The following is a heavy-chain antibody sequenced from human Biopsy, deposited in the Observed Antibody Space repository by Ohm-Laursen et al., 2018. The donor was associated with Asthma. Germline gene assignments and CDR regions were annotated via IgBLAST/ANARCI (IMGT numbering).Heavy chain of an antibody. V-gene: IGHV4-4*02. J-gene: IGHJ6*02. Sequence: SETLSLTCAVSGDSISSTNWWSWVRQPPGKGLEWIGETNERGVTNNNPSLKSRVIISIDTYWNRVSLKLTSVTAADTAVYYCARGPELDVWGQGTTVTVSS. CDR2: TNERGVT. CDR3: ARGPELDV. CDR1: GDSISSTNW.